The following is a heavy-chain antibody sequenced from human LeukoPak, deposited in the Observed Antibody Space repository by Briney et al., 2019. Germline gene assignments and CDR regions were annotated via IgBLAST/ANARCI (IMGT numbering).Heavy chain of an antibody. CDR1: GGSISSYY. J-gene: IGHJ5*02. CDR3: ARDTVGAAFDP. V-gene: IGHV4-59*01. Sequence: SETLSLTCTVSGGSISSYYWSWIRQPPGKGLEWIGYIYYSGSTNYNPSLKSRVTISVDTSKNQFSLKLSSVTAADTAVYYYARDTVGAAFDPWGQGTLVTVSS. D-gene: IGHD1-26*01. CDR2: IYYSGST.